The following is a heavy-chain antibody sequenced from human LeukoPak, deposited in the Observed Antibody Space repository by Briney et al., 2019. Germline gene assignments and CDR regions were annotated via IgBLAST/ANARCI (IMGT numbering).Heavy chain of an antibody. CDR3: ARGDYYGSGSYYWRFDP. CDR1: GYSFTSYW. D-gene: IGHD3-10*01. CDR2: IYPSDSDT. Sequence: GESLKISCKGSGYSFTSYWIGWVRQMPGKGLEWMGIIYPSDSDTRYSPSFQGQVTISADKSISTAYLQWSSLKASDTAMYYCARGDYYGSGSYYWRFDPWGQGTLVTVSS. V-gene: IGHV5-51*01. J-gene: IGHJ5*02.